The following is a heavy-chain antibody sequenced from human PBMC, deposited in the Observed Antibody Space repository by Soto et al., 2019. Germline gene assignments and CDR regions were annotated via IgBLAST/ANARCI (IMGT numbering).Heavy chain of an antibody. D-gene: IGHD2-21*02. J-gene: IGHJ4*02. Sequence: EVQLLESGGGLVQPGGSLRLSCAASGFTFSSYAMSWVRQTPGKGLEWVSAISGSGGSTYYADSVKGRFTISRDNSKNTLYLQMNSLRAVYTAVYYCANSAPYCGGDCYSRFDYWGQGTLVTVSS. CDR2: ISGSGGST. V-gene: IGHV3-23*01. CDR3: ANSAPYCGGDCYSRFDY. CDR1: GFTFSSYA.